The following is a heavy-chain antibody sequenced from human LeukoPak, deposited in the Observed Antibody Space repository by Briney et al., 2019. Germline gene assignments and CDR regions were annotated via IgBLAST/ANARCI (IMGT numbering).Heavy chain of an antibody. CDR3: ARRWNYGRNYYIDV. J-gene: IGHJ6*03. Sequence: PSETLSLTCTVSGGSISSSSYYWGWIRQPPGKGLEWIGEINDSGRTNYNPSLMSRVTVSVDTSKNQFSLRLTSVTATDTAVYYCARRWNYGRNYYIDVWGNGATVSVSS. CDR1: GGSISSSSYY. D-gene: IGHD1-7*01. V-gene: IGHV4-39*01. CDR2: INDSGRT.